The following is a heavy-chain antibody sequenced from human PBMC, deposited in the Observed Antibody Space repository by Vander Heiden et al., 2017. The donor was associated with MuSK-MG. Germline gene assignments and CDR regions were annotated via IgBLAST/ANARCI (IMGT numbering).Heavy chain of an antibody. D-gene: IGHD2-2*01. Sequence: QVQLVQSGAEVKKPGASVKVSCKASGYTFTSYYMHWVRQAPGQGLEWMGIINPSGGSTSYAQKFQGRVTMTRDTSTSTVYMELSSLRSEDTAVYYCARRGVVVPAADYYYYYYMDVWGKGTTVTVSS. V-gene: IGHV1-46*01. J-gene: IGHJ6*03. CDR2: INPSGGST. CDR3: ARRGVVVPAADYYYYYYMDV. CDR1: GYTFTSYY.